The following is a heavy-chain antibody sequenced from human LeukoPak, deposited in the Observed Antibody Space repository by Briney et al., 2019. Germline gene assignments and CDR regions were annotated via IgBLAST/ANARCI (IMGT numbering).Heavy chain of an antibody. CDR3: ARVSSGWYNWFDP. CDR1: GGSFSSYY. V-gene: IGHV4-59*01. J-gene: IGHJ5*02. Sequence: PSETLSLTCAVYGGSFSSYYWSWIRQSPGKGLEWIGYIYYSGSTNFNPSLKSRVTISVDTSKNQFSLKLSSVTAADTAVYYCARVSSGWYNWFDPWGQGTLVTVSS. CDR2: IYYSGST. D-gene: IGHD6-19*01.